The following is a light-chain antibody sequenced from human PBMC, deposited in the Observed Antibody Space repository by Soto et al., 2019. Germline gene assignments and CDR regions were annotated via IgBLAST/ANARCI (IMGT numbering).Light chain of an antibody. CDR2: EVS. V-gene: IGLV2-14*01. CDR1: SSDVGGYNY. CDR3: SSYTSSSSRV. Sequence: QPASVSGSPGQSITISCTGTSSDVGGYNYVSWYQQHPGKAPKLMIYEVSNRPSGVSNRFSGSKSGNTASLTISGLQAEDEADYYCSSYTSSSSRVFGGGTKLTVL. J-gene: IGLJ3*02.